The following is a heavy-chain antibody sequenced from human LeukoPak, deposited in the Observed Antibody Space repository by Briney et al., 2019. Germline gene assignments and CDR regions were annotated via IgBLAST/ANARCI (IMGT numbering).Heavy chain of an antibody. V-gene: IGHV4-4*07. CDR2: IYTSGSS. D-gene: IGHD1-26*01. CDR3: ARDRFSGSFSGFDY. J-gene: IGHJ4*02. Sequence: PSETLSLTCTVSGGSFSPDYWSWIRQPAGQGLEWIGRIYTSGSSNYNPSLKSRATMSVDTSKNQISLKLTSVTAADTAVYYCARDRFSGSFSGFDYWGRGALVTVSS. CDR1: GGSFSPDY.